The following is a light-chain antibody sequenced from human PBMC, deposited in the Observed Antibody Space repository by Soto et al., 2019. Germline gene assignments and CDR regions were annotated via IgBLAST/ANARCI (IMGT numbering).Light chain of an antibody. CDR2: LNSDGSH. J-gene: IGLJ3*02. CDR3: QTWGTGIHWV. CDR1: SGHSSYA. Sequence: QAVLTQSPSASASLGASVKLTCTLSSGHSSYAIAWHQQQPEKGPRYLMKLNSDGSHSKGDGIHDRFAGSSSGAERYLTISRLQSDYEADSYSQTWGTGIHWVFGGGTKLTVL. V-gene: IGLV4-69*01.